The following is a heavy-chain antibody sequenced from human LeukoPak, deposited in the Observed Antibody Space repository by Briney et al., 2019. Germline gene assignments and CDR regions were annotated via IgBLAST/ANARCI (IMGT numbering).Heavy chain of an antibody. CDR3: AKDSGYCSSTSCYYFDY. CDR2: ISYDGSNK. Sequence: GRSLRLSCAASGFTFSSYGMHWVRQAPGKGLEWVAVISYDGSNKYYADSVKGRFTISRDNSKNTLYLQMNSLRAEDTAVYYCAKDSGYCSSTSCYYFDYWGQGTLVTVSS. D-gene: IGHD2-2*01. J-gene: IGHJ4*02. V-gene: IGHV3-30*18. CDR1: GFTFSSYG.